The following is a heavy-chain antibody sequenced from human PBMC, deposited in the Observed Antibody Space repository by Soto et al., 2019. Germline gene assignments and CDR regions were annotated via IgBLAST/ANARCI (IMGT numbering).Heavy chain of an antibody. Sequence: PGEALKISCKGSGDCFNTYWIGWVRQMPGQGLEWMGIIRPTDSDTRYSPSFQGQVTISADKSISTAYLQWSSLKASDTAMYYCARHGGYGRKSMDYWGQGTMVTVSS. V-gene: IGHV5-51*01. J-gene: IGHJ4*02. CDR2: IRPTDSDT. CDR3: ARHGGYGRKSMDY. D-gene: IGHD4-17*01. CDR1: GDCFNTYW.